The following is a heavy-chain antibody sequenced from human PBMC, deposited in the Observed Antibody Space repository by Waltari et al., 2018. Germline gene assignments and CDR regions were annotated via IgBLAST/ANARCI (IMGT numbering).Heavy chain of an antibody. CDR1: GFSVCSYG. Sequence: EVQLVESGGGLVQPGGSLRLSCAAYGFSVCSYGMNWVRQAPEKGVEWVSYISSSGSTIYYADSVKGRFTISRDNAKNSLYLQMNSLRAEDTAVYYCARDGRYSGYGDYWGQGTLVTVSS. J-gene: IGHJ4*02. V-gene: IGHV3-48*03. D-gene: IGHD5-12*01. CDR2: ISSSGSTI. CDR3: ARDGRYSGYGDY.